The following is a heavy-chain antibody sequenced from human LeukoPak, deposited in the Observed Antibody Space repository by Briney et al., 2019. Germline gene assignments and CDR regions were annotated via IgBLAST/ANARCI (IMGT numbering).Heavy chain of an antibody. V-gene: IGHV3-74*01. J-gene: IGHJ5*02. Sequence: GGSLRLSCAASGFTFSSYWMHWVRQAPGKGLVWVSRINSDGSSTSYADSVKGRFTISRDNAKNTLYLQMNSLRAEDTAVYYCARGGRYTPFDPWGQGTLVTVSS. CDR2: INSDGSST. D-gene: IGHD3-16*02. CDR1: GFTFSSYW. CDR3: ARGGRYTPFDP.